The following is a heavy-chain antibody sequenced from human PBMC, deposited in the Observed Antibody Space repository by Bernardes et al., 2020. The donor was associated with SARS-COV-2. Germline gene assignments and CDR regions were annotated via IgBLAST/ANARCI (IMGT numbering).Heavy chain of an antibody. CDR2: IYYSGST. V-gene: IGHV4-59*08. Sequence: SETLSLTCTVSGGSISSYYWSWIRQPPGKGLEWIGYIYYSGSTNYNPSLKSRVTISVDTSKNQFSLKLSSVTAADTAVYYCARLPRYCSGGSCYLFFDYWGQGTLVTVSS. CDR1: GGSISSYY. CDR3: ARLPRYCSGGSCYLFFDY. J-gene: IGHJ4*02. D-gene: IGHD2-15*01.